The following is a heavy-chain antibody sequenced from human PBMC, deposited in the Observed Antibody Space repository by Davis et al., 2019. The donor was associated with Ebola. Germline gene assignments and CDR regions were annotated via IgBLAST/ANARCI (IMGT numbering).Heavy chain of an antibody. J-gene: IGHJ5*01. Sequence: MPSETLSPTCAVYGGSFSDNFWSWIRQPPGKGLEWIGEISHSGDTKYNPSLESRVTMSVASSKRQFSLRINSVSATDTAVYFCARTTKNYIAESCIGYNCFDSWGQGALVTVSS. CDR3: ARTTKNYIAESCIGYNCFDS. D-gene: IGHD3-10*01. CDR1: GGSFSDNF. V-gene: IGHV4-34*01. CDR2: ISHSGDT.